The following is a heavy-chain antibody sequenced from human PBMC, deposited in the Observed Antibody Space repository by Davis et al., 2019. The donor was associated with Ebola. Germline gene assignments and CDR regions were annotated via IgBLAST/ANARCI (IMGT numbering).Heavy chain of an antibody. J-gene: IGHJ4*02. CDR1: GYTFTNYG. V-gene: IGHV1-18*01. Sequence: ASVKVSCKASGYTFTNYGISWVRQAPVQGLEWMGWISAYNGNTNYAQKLQGRVTMTTDTSTSTAYMELSSLRSEDTAVYYCARDRYGSGTFDYWGQGTLVTVSS. CDR3: ARDRYGSGTFDY. D-gene: IGHD3-10*01. CDR2: ISAYNGNT.